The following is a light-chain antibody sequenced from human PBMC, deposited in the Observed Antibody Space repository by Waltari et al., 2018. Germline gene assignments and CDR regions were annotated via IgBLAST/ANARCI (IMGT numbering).Light chain of an antibody. Sequence: QSALTQPASVSGSPGQSIIISCTGISSDIGGYVYVSWYQQHPGKAPKVIMFDVSNRPSVVSNRFSGSKSGNTASLTISGLQAEDEADYYCSSYTTGVIFGGGTRLTVL. J-gene: IGLJ2*01. CDR1: SSDIGGYVY. V-gene: IGLV2-14*03. CDR3: SSYTTGVI. CDR2: DVS.